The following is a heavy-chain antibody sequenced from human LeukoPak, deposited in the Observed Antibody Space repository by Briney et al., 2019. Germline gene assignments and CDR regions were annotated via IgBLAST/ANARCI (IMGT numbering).Heavy chain of an antibody. J-gene: IGHJ5*02. CDR2: LSDVGTN. Sequence: PSETLSLTCAVSGVSISSYYWSWIRQPPGKGLEWIGYLSDVGTNDYNPSLKGRVTISRDTSKNQFSLRLSSVTAADAAVYHCARDKAPGGKRWFDPWGQGALVIVSS. CDR1: GVSISSYY. D-gene: IGHD4-23*01. CDR3: ARDKAPGGKRWFDP. V-gene: IGHV4-59*01.